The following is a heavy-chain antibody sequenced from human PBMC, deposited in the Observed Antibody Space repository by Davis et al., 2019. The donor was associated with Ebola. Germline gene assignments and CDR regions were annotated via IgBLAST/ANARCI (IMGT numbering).Heavy chain of an antibody. J-gene: IGHJ6*02. V-gene: IGHV3-7*01. CDR3: ARSPFSSSQKGMFWGMDV. D-gene: IGHD6-6*01. CDR1: GFTFSSYW. Sequence: PGGSLRLSCAASGFTFSSYWMSWVRQAPGKGLEWVANIKQDGSEKYYVDSVKGRFTISRDNAKNSLYLQMNSLRAEDTAVYYCARSPFSSSQKGMFWGMDVWGQGTTVTVSS. CDR2: IKQDGSEK.